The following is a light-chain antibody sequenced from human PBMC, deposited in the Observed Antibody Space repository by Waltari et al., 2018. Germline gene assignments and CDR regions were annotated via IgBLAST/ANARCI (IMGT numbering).Light chain of an antibody. CDR1: QGIRTE. V-gene: IGKV1-6*01. J-gene: IGKJ4*01. Sequence: AIQMTQSPSSLSAYVGDRVTITCRASQGIRTELGWYQQIPGTAPKLLIYASTLEFGVPPRFSGSGSGTDFSLTIDGLQPEDFATYYCLQDYNYPLTFGGGTKVEIK. CDR3: LQDYNYPLT. CDR2: AS.